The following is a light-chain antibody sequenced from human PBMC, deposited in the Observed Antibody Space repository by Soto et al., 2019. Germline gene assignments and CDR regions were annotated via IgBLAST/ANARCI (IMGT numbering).Light chain of an antibody. V-gene: IGLV2-14*01. CDR2: EVR. J-gene: IGLJ2*01. CDR1: SSDVGGNDY. Sequence: QSALTQPASVSGSPGQSISISCTGTSSDVGGNDYVSWYQQYPGKAPKLIISEVRNRPSGVSSRFSDSKSGNTASLTISGLQGEDEADYYCSSYTTNNILLFGGGTKLTVL. CDR3: SSYTTNNILL.